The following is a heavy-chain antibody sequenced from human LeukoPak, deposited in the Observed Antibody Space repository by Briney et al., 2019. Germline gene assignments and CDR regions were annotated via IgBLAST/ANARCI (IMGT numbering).Heavy chain of an antibody. Sequence: SVTVSCKASGGTFSSYAISWVRQAPGQGVEWMGGIIPIFGTENYAQKFQGRVTITTDESTSTAYMELISLRSEDTAVYYCARVWGYYYDSSGFPLGYWGQGTLVTVSS. D-gene: IGHD3-22*01. CDR1: GGTFSSYA. J-gene: IGHJ4*02. CDR2: IIPIFGTE. CDR3: ARVWGYYYDSSGFPLGY. V-gene: IGHV1-69*05.